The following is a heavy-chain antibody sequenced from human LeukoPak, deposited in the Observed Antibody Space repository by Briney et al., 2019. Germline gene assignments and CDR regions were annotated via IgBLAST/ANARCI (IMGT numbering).Heavy chain of an antibody. J-gene: IGHJ3*02. Sequence: ASVKVSCKASGYTFTNYYIHWVRQAPGQGLEGRGLINPGGGNTNYAQNFQGRVTMTRDTSASTVYMELSSLRSEDTAIYYCARIRDGYNDAYDIWGQGTVVTVPS. CDR3: ARIRDGYNDAYDI. CDR2: INPGGGNT. D-gene: IGHD5-24*01. V-gene: IGHV1-46*01. CDR1: GYTFTNYY.